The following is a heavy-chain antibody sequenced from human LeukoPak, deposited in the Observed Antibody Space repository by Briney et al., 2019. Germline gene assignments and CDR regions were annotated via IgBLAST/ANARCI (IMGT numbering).Heavy chain of an antibody. V-gene: IGHV4-59*01. CDR1: GGSISSYY. CDR3: ARGQMATIFSAFDI. J-gene: IGHJ3*02. CDR2: IHYSGSP. D-gene: IGHD5-24*01. Sequence: SETLSLTCTVSGGSISSYYWSWIRQPPGKGLEWIGYIHYSGSPNYNPSLKSRPSLSVDTSKNQFSLKLSSVTAADTAVYYCARGQMATIFSAFDIWGQGAMVTVSS.